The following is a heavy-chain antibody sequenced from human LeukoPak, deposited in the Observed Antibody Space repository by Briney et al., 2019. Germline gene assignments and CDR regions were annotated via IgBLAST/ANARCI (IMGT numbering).Heavy chain of an antibody. CDR1: GFTFRSYA. J-gene: IGHJ4*02. CDR3: AREIPYYE. CDR2: ISYDGSNK. V-gene: IGHV3-30*04. Sequence: GGSLRLSCAASGFTFRSYAMHWVRQAPGKGLEWVAVISYDGSNKYYADSVKGRFTISRDNPKNTLYLQMNSLRAEDTAVYYCAREIPYYEWGQGTLVTVSS. D-gene: IGHD3-3*01.